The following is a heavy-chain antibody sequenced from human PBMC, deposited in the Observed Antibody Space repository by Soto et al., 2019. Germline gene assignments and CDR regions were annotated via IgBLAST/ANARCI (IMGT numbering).Heavy chain of an antibody. CDR2: IKQDGSEK. Sequence: EVQLVESGGGLVQPGGSLRLSCAASGFTFSSYWMSWVRQAPGKGLEWVANIKQDGSEKYYVDSVKGRFTISRDNAKNSLYLQMNCLRAEDTAVYYCARDSLLNPYYFDYWGQGTLDTVSS. V-gene: IGHV3-7*05. J-gene: IGHJ4*02. CDR1: GFTFSSYW. CDR3: ARDSLLNPYYFDY.